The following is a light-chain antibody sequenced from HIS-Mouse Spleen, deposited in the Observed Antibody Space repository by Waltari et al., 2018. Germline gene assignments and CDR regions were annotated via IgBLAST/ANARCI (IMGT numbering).Light chain of an antibody. CDR3: YSTDSSGNHRV. Sequence: SYELTQPPSVSVSPGQTARITCSGDALPKKYAYWYQQKSGQAPVLVIYADSKRPSGIPGGFSGSSSGTTATLTISGAQVEDEADYYCYSTDSSGNHRVFGGGTKLTVL. CDR1: ALPKKY. V-gene: IGLV3-10*01. CDR2: ADS. J-gene: IGLJ2*01.